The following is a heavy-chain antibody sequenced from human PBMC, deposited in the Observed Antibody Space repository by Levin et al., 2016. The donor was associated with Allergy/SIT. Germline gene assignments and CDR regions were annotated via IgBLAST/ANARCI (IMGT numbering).Heavy chain of an antibody. CDR2: INTNTGNP. CDR1: GYTFTSYA. J-gene: IGHJ3*02. Sequence: ASVKVSCKASGYTFTSYAMNWVRQAPGQGLEWMGWINTNTGNPTYAQGFTGRFVFPLDTSVSTAYLQISSLKAEDTAVYYCARDYITIFGVVIPHDAFDIWGQGTMVTVSS. D-gene: IGHD3-3*01. V-gene: IGHV7-4-1*02. CDR3: ARDYITIFGVVIPHDAFDI.